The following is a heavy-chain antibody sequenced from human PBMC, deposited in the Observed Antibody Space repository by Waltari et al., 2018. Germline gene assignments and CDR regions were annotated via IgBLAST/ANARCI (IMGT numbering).Heavy chain of an antibody. CDR1: GGSLNSYY. D-gene: IGHD5-18*01. CDR2: IYYTGTT. Sequence: QVQLQESGPGLVQPSEPLSLTCTVPGGSLNSYYWSWIRQPPGKGLEWIGSIYYTGTTNYNPSLKSRVTISVDTSKNQISLKLSSVTAADTAVFYCARGDTAMVRGYYLDYWGQGTLVTVSS. J-gene: IGHJ4*02. V-gene: IGHV4-59*01. CDR3: ARGDTAMVRGYYLDY.